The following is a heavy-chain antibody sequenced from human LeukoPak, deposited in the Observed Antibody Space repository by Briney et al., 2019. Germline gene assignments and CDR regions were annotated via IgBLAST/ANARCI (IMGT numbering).Heavy chain of an antibody. J-gene: IGHJ4*02. CDR2: IYYSGST. V-gene: IGHV4-59*12. D-gene: IGHD3-10*01. Sequence: PSETLSLTCTVSGGSISSYYWSWVRQPPGKGLEWIGYIYYSGSTNYNPSLKSRVTMSVDTSKNQFSLKLSSVTAADTAVYYCARYYGSGSYRARFDYWGQGTLVTVSS. CDR3: ARYYGSGSYRARFDY. CDR1: GGSISSYY.